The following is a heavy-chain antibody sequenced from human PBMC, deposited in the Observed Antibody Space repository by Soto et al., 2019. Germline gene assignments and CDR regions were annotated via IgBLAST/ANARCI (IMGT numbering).Heavy chain of an antibody. J-gene: IGHJ4*02. CDR3: ARALREELPIYYFDS. V-gene: IGHV2-26*01. D-gene: IGHD1-7*01. Sequence: QVTLKESGPVLVKPTETLTLTCTVSGFSLSKARMGVSWIRQPPGTALEWLAHIFWNDERSYNTSLKSRLTISRDTSKSQVVLTMTNVDPVDTGTYFCARALREELPIYYFDSWGQGTLVTVSS. CDR1: GFSLSKARMG. CDR2: IFWNDER.